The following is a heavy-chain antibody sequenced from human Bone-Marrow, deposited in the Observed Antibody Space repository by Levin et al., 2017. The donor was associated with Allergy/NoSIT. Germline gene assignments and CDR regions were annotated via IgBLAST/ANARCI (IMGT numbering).Heavy chain of an antibody. CDR2: INPNNGAT. D-gene: IGHD4-17*01. Sequence: GASVKVSCKASGFAFTDYYMHWVRQAPGQGLEWLGWINPNNGATKYALKFQDRVTMTRDTSISTAYMEFRRLRSDDTAVFYCARDPAVTRDGYLDLWGRGTLVSVSS. CDR3: ARDPAVTRDGYLDL. J-gene: IGHJ2*01. V-gene: IGHV1-2*02. CDR1: GFAFTDYY.